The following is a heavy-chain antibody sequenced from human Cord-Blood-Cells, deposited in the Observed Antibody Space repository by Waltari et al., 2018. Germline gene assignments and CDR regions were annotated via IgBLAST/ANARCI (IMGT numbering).Heavy chain of an antibody. J-gene: IGHJ3*02. Sequence: QVQLVQSGAEVKKPGASVKVSCTASGYNFTSYYMHWVRQAPGQGLEWMGIINPSGGSKSYAQKFQGRVTMTRDTSTSTVYMELSSLRSEDTAVYYCARDNSSYAFDIWGQGTMVTVSS. CDR3: ARDNSSYAFDI. CDR2: INPSGGSK. D-gene: IGHD6-6*01. V-gene: IGHV1-46*01. CDR1: GYNFTSYY.